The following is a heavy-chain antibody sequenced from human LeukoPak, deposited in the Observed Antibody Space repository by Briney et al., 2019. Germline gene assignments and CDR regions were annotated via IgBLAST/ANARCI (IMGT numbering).Heavy chain of an antibody. V-gene: IGHV3-23*01. J-gene: IGHJ4*02. D-gene: IGHD3-22*01. Sequence: GGSLRLSCAASGFTFSSYAMSWVRQAPGQELAWVSTISGGSGSTYCADSVKGRFTISRDNSKNTLYLQMNSLRDEDTAVYYCAKHRFESGGYHSTDWGQGTLVTVSS. CDR3: AKHRFESGGYHSTD. CDR1: GFTFSSYA. CDR2: ISGGSGST.